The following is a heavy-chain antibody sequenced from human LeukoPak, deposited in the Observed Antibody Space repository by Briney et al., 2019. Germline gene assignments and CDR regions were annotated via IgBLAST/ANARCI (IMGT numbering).Heavy chain of an antibody. V-gene: IGHV4-34*01. J-gene: IGHJ5*02. CDR1: SGPFTGDY. Sequence: SETLSLTFGVSSGPFTGDYWNWIRQPPGKGLEWIGEINHRGNTNYNPALKGRVVLSVDMSKKEVSLNLMSVTATDTAVYYCARRPAVVSFRFDPWGQGTLVTVSS. CDR3: ARRPAVVSFRFDP. D-gene: IGHD5/OR15-5a*01. CDR2: INHRGNT.